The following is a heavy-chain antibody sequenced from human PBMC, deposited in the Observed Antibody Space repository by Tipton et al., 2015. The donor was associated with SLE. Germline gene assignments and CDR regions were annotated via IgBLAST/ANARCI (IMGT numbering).Heavy chain of an antibody. CDR1: GFTFSSYG. CDR3: ARVRRARGAFDI. V-gene: IGHV3-23*01. CDR2: ISGSGANT. J-gene: IGHJ3*02. Sequence: SLRLSCAASGFTFSSYGMSWVRQAPGKGLEWVSGISGSGANTYYADSVKGRFTISRDNSKRTLNLQMNSLRAEDTAVYFCARVRRARGAFDIWGQGTIITVSS. D-gene: IGHD3-10*01.